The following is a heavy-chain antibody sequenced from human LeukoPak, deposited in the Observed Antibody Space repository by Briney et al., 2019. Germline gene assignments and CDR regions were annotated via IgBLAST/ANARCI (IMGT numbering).Heavy chain of an antibody. V-gene: IGHV3-48*03. Sequence: PGGSLRLSCAASGFSFSNYKMIWVRQAPGKGLEWVSSISSSEGDTYYADSVRGRFTVSRDNAKNPLFLQMNSLSAEDTAVYFCARDPDLRGHSGMDYWGQGTLVTVSS. D-gene: IGHD5-12*01. CDR2: ISSSEGDT. J-gene: IGHJ4*02. CDR3: ARDPDLRGHSGMDY. CDR1: GFSFSNYK.